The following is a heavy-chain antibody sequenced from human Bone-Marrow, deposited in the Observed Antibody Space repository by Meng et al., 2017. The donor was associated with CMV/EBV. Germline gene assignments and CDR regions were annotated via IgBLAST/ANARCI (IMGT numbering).Heavy chain of an antibody. CDR2: ISYDGSNK. Sequence: GGSLRLSCAASGFTFSSYAMSWVRQAPGKGLEWVAVISYDGSNKYYADSVKGRFTISRDNSKNTLYLQMNSLRAEDTAVYYCARDLEATLGWFDPWGQGTLVTVSS. J-gene: IGHJ5*02. CDR3: ARDLEATLGWFDP. CDR1: GFTFSSYA. V-gene: IGHV3-30*04. D-gene: IGHD1-26*01.